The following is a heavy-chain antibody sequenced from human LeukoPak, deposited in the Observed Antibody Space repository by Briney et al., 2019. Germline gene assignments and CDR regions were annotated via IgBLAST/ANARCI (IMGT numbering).Heavy chain of an antibody. J-gene: IGHJ4*02. CDR3: ARSQLGIAPFDY. Sequence: GGSLRLSCAASGFTFSDHHMDWVRQAPGEGLEWVARIRNKANRYTTEYAASVKGRFTISRDDSENSLYLQMDSLKTEDTAVYYCARSQLGIAPFDYWGQGTLVTVSS. CDR1: GFTFSDHH. D-gene: IGHD1-1*01. CDR2: IRNKANRYTT. V-gene: IGHV3-72*01.